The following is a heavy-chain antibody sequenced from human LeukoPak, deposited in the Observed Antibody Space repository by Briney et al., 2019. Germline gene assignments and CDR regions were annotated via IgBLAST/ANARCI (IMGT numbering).Heavy chain of an antibody. CDR1: GFTLRNYW. Sequence: PGGSLRLSCAASGFTLRNYWMHWVRHVPGRGLVWVSRISGDGSGTNYADSVKGRFTISRDNAKNTVYLQINNLRAQDTAVYFCARYSSSSGGPSYYLDYWGQGTLVTVSS. D-gene: IGHD6-6*01. CDR2: ISGDGSGT. CDR3: ARYSSSSGGPSYYLDY. J-gene: IGHJ4*02. V-gene: IGHV3-74*01.